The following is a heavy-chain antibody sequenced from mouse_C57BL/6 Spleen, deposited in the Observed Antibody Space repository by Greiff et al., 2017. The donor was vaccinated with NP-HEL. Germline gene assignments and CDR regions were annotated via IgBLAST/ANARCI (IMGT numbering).Heavy chain of an antibody. CDR2: IYPSDSET. CDR3: ARGGIWYYGSGAY. Sequence: VQLQQSGAELVRPGSSVKLSCKASGYTFTSYWMDWVKQRPGQGLEWIGNIYPSDSETHYNQKFKDKATLTVDKSSSTAYMQLSSLTSEDSAVYYCARGGIWYYGSGAYWGQGTLVTVSA. CDR1: GYTFTSYW. J-gene: IGHJ3*01. V-gene: IGHV1-61*01. D-gene: IGHD1-1*01.